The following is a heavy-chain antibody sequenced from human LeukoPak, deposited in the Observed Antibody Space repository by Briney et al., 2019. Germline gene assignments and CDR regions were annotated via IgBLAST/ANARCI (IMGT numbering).Heavy chain of an antibody. CDR2: MNPNSGNT. CDR3: ARASNSRIDWFDP. Sequence: GASVKVSCKASGYTFTSYDINWVRQATGQGLEWMGWMNPNSGNTGYAQKFQGRVTMTRDTSISTAYMELSSPRSEDTAVYYCARASNSRIDWFDPWGQGTLVTVSS. V-gene: IGHV1-8*01. J-gene: IGHJ5*02. D-gene: IGHD6-6*01. CDR1: GYTFTSYD.